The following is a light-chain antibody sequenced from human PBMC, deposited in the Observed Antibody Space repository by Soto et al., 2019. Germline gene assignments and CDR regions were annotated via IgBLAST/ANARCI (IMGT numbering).Light chain of an antibody. J-gene: IGKJ4*01. CDR1: QSVSSY. CDR2: AAS. CDR3: QQRSNWPLT. V-gene: IGKV3-11*01. Sequence: EIVLTQSPSTLSLSPGERATLSCRASQSVSSYLAWYQQKQGQAPRLLSYAASNRDTGIPARFSGSGSGTDFTLTISSLEPEYFAVYYCQQRSNWPLTCGGGTKVEIK.